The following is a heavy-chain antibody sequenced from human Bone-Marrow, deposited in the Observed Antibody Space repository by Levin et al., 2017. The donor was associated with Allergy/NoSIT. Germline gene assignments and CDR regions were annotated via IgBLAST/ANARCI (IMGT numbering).Heavy chain of an antibody. V-gene: IGHV1-69*13. Sequence: PGASVKVSCKASGDTFNNYPISWLRQAPGQGLEWMGGIIPFSVTTKYAQKFQGRVTITADESTYTVYMDLSSLRSEDTAFYFCASHPTTVVTSYLDYWGQGTLVTVSS. CDR1: GDTFNNYP. D-gene: IGHD4-23*01. J-gene: IGHJ4*02. CDR2: IIPFSVTT. CDR3: ASHPTTVVTSYLDY.